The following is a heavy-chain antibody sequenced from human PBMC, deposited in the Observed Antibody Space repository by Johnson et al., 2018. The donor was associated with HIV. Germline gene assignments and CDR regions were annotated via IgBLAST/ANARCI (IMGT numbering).Heavy chain of an antibody. V-gene: IGHV3-66*01. J-gene: IGHJ3*02. CDR2: IYSGGTT. D-gene: IGHD1-26*01. CDR3: ARRLITREGSDSPTDAFDI. Sequence: VQLVESGGGVVRPGGSLRLSCAASGFTVSSNYMSWVRQAPGKGLEWASIIYSGGTTYYADSVKGRFTISRDNSKNTLYLQMNSLRVEDTAVYYCARRLITREGSDSPTDAFDIWGQGTMVTVSS. CDR1: GFTVSSNY.